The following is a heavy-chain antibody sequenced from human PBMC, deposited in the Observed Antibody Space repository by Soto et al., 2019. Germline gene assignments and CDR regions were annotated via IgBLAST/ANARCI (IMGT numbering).Heavy chain of an antibody. CDR1: DDSISSSTYY. J-gene: IGHJ4*02. Sequence: PSETLSLTCSVSDDSISSSTYYWGWIRQPPGKGLEWLGYIFYTGSTYKNPSLKSRVTISADSSKNQFSVNPTSVTATDTAVYYCARRPSSGYAYYFDYWGQGILVTVSS. CDR2: IFYTGST. CDR3: ARRPSSGYAYYFDY. V-gene: IGHV4-39*01. D-gene: IGHD3-22*01.